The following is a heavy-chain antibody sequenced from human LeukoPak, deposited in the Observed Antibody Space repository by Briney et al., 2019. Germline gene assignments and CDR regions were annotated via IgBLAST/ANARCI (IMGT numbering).Heavy chain of an antibody. D-gene: IGHD3-22*01. V-gene: IGHV4-39*07. CDR2: IYYSGST. J-gene: IGHJ3*02. CDR3: ASLYYYDSSGRPDDAFDI. Sequence: SETLSLTCTVSGGSISSSSYYWGWIRQPPGKGLEWIGNIYYSGSTYYNPSLKSRVTISLDTSKNQFSLKLSSVTAADTAVYYCASLYYYDSSGRPDDAFDIWGQGTMVTVSS. CDR1: GGSISSSSYY.